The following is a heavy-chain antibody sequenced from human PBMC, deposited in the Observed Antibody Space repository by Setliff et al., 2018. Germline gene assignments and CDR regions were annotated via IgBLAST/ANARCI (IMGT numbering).Heavy chain of an antibody. D-gene: IGHD3-22*01. J-gene: IGHJ5*02. Sequence: SETLSLTCAVYGGSFSGYYWNWIRQAPGKGLEWIGEINHRGTTSYTPSLKGRVTISVDTSKNLFSLKLSSVTAADTAVYFCARGPRFDYESPTYRRRFDPWGQGTEVTVSS. CDR2: INHRGTT. V-gene: IGHV4-34*01. CDR3: ARGPRFDYESPTYRRRFDP. CDR1: GGSFSGYY.